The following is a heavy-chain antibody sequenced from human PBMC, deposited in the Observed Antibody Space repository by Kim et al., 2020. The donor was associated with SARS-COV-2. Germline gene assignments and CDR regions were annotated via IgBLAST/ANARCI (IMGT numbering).Heavy chain of an antibody. D-gene: IGHD6-19*01. CDR3: ARAVAGKFDY. J-gene: IGHJ4*02. Sequence: GGSLRLSCAASGFTFSSYAMHWVRQAPGKGLEWVAVISYDGSNKYYADSVKGRFTISRDNSKNTLYLQMNSLRAEDTAVYYCARAVAGKFDYWGQGTLATVSS. V-gene: IGHV3-30*04. CDR1: GFTFSSYA. CDR2: ISYDGSNK.